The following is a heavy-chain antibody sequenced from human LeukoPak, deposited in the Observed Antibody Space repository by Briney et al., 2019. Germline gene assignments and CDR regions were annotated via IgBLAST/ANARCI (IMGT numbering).Heavy chain of an antibody. CDR2: IIPIFGTA. CDR3: ARDSGLMGSYYFDY. Sequence: GASVKVSCKASGGTFSSYAISWVRQAPGQGLEWMGGIIPIFGTANYAQKFQGRVTITADESTSTAYMELSSLRSEGTAVYYCARDSGLMGSYYFDYWGQGTLVTVSS. V-gene: IGHV1-69*13. J-gene: IGHJ4*02. D-gene: IGHD6-6*01. CDR1: GGTFSSYA.